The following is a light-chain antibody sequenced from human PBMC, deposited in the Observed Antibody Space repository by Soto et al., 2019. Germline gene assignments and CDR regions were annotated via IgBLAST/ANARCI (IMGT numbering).Light chain of an antibody. CDR3: QQSETYPLT. V-gene: IGKV1-5*01. Sequence: DIQMPQSPSTLPASVGDRVTITCRASQTISTWLAWYQHKPGKAPNLLIYDASTLMSGVPSRFSGSGSGTEFTLTISSLQPGDFATYYCQQSETYPLTFGQGTRLEIK. CDR1: QTISTW. J-gene: IGKJ5*01. CDR2: DAS.